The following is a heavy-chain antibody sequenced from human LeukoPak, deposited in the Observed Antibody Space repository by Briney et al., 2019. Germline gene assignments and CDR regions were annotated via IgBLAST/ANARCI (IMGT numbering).Heavy chain of an antibody. CDR2: ISASGLST. Sequence: AGGSLRLSCAASGFTFSTYAMNWVRQAPGKGLEWVSGISASGLSTYYADAVKGRFIISRDNSKNTLYLQMNSLRAEDTAVYYCAKDPRGGYNNGYSFDYWGQGTLVTVSS. J-gene: IGHJ4*02. V-gene: IGHV3-23*01. CDR3: AKDPRGGYNNGYSFDY. CDR1: GFTFSTYA. D-gene: IGHD2-8*01.